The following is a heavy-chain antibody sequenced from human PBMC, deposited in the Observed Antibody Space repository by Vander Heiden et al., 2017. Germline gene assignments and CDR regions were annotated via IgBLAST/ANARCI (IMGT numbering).Heavy chain of an antibody. CDR1: GSTFSSYA. J-gene: IGHJ4*02. CDR3: AKFRTYYFDY. D-gene: IGHD1-7*01. V-gene: IGHV3-23*01. Sequence: EVQLLESGGVLVQPGGSLRLSCAASGSTFSSYAMGWVRQAPGKGLEWVSAISGSGGSTDYADSVKGRFTISRDNSKNTLYLQMNSLRAEDTAVYYWAKFRTYYFDYWGQGNLVTVSS. CDR2: ISGSGGST.